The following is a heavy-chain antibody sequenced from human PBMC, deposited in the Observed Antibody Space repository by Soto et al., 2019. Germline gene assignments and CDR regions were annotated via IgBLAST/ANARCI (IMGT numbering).Heavy chain of an antibody. CDR2: IKQDGSEK. CDR3: ASPPIVGVVNDDY. V-gene: IGHV3-7*01. CDR1: GFTFSSYW. D-gene: IGHD3-3*02. Sequence: GGSLRLSCAASGFTFSSYWMSWVRQAPGKGLEWVANIKQDGSEKYYVDSVKGRFTISRDNAKNSLYLQMNSLRAEDTAVYYCASPPIVGVVNDDYWGQGTLVTVSS. J-gene: IGHJ4*02.